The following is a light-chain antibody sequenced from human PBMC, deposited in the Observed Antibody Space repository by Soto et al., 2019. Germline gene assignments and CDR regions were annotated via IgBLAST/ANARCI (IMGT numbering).Light chain of an antibody. CDR3: QQYNNWPRT. V-gene: IGKV3-15*01. J-gene: IGKJ2*01. CDR2: GAS. Sequence: EIVMTQSPATLSVSPGERATLSCRASQSVSSNLAWYQQKPGQAPRLLIYGASTRATGIPARFSGSGSETEFTLTISSLQSEEFAVYYCQQYNNWPRTFGQGTKLEIK. CDR1: QSVSSN.